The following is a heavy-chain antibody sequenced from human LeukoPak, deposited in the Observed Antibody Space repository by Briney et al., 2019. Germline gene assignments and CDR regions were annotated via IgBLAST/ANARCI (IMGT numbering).Heavy chain of an antibody. CDR2: IKQDGSEK. CDR3: ARESAVAGFDY. Sequence: PGGSLRLSCAASGIIITSYWMSWVRQAPGKGLEWVANIKQDGSEKCYVDSVKGRFTISRDNAKNSLYLQMNSLRAEDTAVYYCARESAVAGFDYWGQGTLVTVSS. J-gene: IGHJ4*02. V-gene: IGHV3-7*01. D-gene: IGHD6-19*01. CDR1: GIIITSYW.